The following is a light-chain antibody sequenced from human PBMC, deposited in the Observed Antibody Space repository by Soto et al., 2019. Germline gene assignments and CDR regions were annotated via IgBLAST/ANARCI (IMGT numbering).Light chain of an antibody. Sequence: EIVLTQSPDNMSLSPGERATLSCRASQSVGGDHLAWYQQKPGQAPRLLMYLTSTTATDIPDRISGGGSGTDFTITISRLEHEDSGMYDCKQYAVSPWTFGEGTKVEIK. J-gene: IGKJ1*01. CDR2: LTS. V-gene: IGKV3-20*01. CDR3: KQYAVSPWT. CDR1: QSVGGDH.